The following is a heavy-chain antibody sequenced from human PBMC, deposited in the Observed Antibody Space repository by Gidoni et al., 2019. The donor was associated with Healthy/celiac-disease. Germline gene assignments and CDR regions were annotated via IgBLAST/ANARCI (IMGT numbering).Heavy chain of an antibody. CDR3: AKAPNRGYSYGYVDY. CDR1: GFTFSSYA. CDR2: ISGSGCST. D-gene: IGHD5-18*01. J-gene: IGHJ4*02. Sequence: EVPPLVSGGSLVQPGGSLGLSCAASGFTFSSYAMSWVRQALGKGLGGGSVISGSGCSTYYADSVKGRFTISRDNSKNTLYLQMNSLRAEDTAVYYCAKAPNRGYSYGYVDYWGQGTLVTVSS. V-gene: IGHV3-23*01.